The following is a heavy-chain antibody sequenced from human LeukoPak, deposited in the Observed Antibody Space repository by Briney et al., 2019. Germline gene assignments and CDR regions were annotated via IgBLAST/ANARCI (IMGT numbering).Heavy chain of an antibody. CDR2: IYYSGST. V-gene: IGHV4-59*11. CDR1: GGSISSHY. J-gene: IGHJ4*02. Sequence: SETLSLTCTVSGGSISSHYWSWIRQPPGKGLEWIGYIYYSGSTNYNLSLKSRVTISVDTSKNQFSLKLSSVTAADTAVYYCARQQRGATTIFDYWGQGTLVTVSS. CDR3: ARQQRGATTIFDY. D-gene: IGHD1-26*01.